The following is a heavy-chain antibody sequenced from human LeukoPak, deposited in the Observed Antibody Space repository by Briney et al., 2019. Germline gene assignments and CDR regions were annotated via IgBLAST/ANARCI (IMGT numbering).Heavy chain of an antibody. CDR3: ARGRYCSSANCYDWFDP. V-gene: IGHV4-34*01. J-gene: IGHJ5*02. D-gene: IGHD2-2*01. Sequence: SETLSLTCAVSDGSFRGYHWNWIRQPPGKGLEWIGEITYGGTTNYNPSLRSRVTMSVDTSKKQFSLKLTSVTAADTAVYYCARGRYCSSANCYDWFDPWGQGTLVSVSS. CDR1: DGSFRGYH. CDR2: ITYGGTT.